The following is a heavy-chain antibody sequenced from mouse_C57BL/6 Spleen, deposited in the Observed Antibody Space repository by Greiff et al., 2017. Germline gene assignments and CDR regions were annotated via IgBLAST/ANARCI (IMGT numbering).Heavy chain of an antibody. CDR2: IDPANGNT. D-gene: IGHD1-1*01. Sequence: EVQLQQSVAELVRPGASVKLSCTASGFNIKNTYMHWVKQRPEQGLEWIGRIDPANGNTKYAPKFQGKATITADTSSNTAYLQLSSLASEDTAIYYYARHYCGSSSDYFGGWGQGTTLTVAS. CDR1: GFNIKNTY. CDR3: ARHYCGSSSDYFGG. J-gene: IGHJ2*01. V-gene: IGHV14-3*01.